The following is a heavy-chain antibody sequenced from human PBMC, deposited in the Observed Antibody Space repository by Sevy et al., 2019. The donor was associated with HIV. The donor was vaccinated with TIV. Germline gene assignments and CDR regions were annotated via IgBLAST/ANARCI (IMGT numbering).Heavy chain of an antibody. Sequence: GGSLILSCAASGFIFNDYNMNWVRQAPGKGLEWVSFIFSSSSWIYYADSVKGRFTISRDNTKNPLYLQMNSLKAEDTAVYYCTRDKTILEGRYGMDVWGQGTTVTVSS. CDR2: IFSSSSWI. V-gene: IGHV3-21*01. D-gene: IGHD3-3*01. J-gene: IGHJ6*01. CDR1: GFIFNDYN. CDR3: TRDKTILEGRYGMDV.